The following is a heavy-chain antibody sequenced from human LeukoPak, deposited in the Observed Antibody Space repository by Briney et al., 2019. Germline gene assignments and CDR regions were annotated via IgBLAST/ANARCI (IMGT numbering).Heavy chain of an antibody. Sequence: GASVKVSCKASGYTFTGYYMHWVRQAPGQGLEWMGWINPNSGGTNYAQKFQGRVTMTGDTSISTAYMELSRLRSDDTAVYYCAVHPGSNYYDSSVEGNDAFDIWGQGTMVTVSS. V-gene: IGHV1-2*02. CDR3: AVHPGSNYYDSSVEGNDAFDI. CDR1: GYTFTGYY. CDR2: INPNSGGT. D-gene: IGHD3-22*01. J-gene: IGHJ3*02.